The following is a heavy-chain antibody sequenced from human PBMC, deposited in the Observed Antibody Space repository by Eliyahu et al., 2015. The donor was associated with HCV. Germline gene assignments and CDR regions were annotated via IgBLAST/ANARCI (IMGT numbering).Heavy chain of an antibody. Sequence: QVTLKESGPVLVKPTETLTLTCTVSGFSLNXXKMGVTWXRQPPGKALEWLAHTFSNDEKTSNPSLKNRLSISKDTSKSQVVLILTNVDPVDTATYYCARIVDIKFYDYIWGRYRYIRYFDPWGQGTLVTVSS. J-gene: IGHJ5*02. V-gene: IGHV2-26*01. CDR3: ARIVDIKFYDYIWGRYRYIRYFDP. CDR2: TFSNDEK. CDR1: GFSLNXXKMG. D-gene: IGHD3-16*02.